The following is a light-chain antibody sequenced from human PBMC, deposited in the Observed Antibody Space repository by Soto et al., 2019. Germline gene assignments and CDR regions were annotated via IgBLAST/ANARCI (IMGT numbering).Light chain of an antibody. J-gene: IGKJ5*01. CDR2: DSS. CDR3: RQRNSGPVT. V-gene: IGKV3-11*01. Sequence: EIVLTQSPATLSLSPGERATLSCRASQTVSSYLAWYQQKPGQAPRLLIYDSSNRATGIPARFSGSGSGTDSPPPISSLEPEVFAVYYCRQRNSGPVTFARGTGLEI. CDR1: QTVSSY.